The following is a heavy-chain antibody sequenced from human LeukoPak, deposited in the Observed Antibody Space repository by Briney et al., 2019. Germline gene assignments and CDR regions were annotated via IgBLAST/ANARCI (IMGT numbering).Heavy chain of an antibody. CDR1: GFTFSKSA. J-gene: IGHJ4*02. D-gene: IGHD3-3*01. V-gene: IGHV3-23*01. CDR2: ISGRGDYT. CDR3: ARREAEESGPIDY. Sequence: GGSLRLSCAASGFTFSKSAMTWGRQAPGTGLEYVSAISGRGDYTYYADSVQGRFTISRDNSKNMLYLQMRSLRAEDTAMYYCARREAEESGPIDYWGQGTLVTVSS.